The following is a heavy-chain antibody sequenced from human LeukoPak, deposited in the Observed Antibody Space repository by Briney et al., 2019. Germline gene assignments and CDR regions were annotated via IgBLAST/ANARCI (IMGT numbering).Heavy chain of an antibody. D-gene: IGHD4-23*01. J-gene: IGHJ2*01. V-gene: IGHV4-59*01. CDR3: ARDKPGRTVVTRNYWYFDL. Sequence: SETLSLTCTVSGGSISSYYWSWIRKPPGKRLEWIGYIYYSGNTNYNPSLKSRVTISVDTSKNQFSLKLSSVTAADTAVYYCARDKPGRTVVTRNYWYFDLWGRGTLVTVSS. CDR2: IYYSGNT. CDR1: GGSISSYY.